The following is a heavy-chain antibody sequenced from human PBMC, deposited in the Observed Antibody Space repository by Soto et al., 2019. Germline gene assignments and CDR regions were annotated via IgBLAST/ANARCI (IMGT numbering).Heavy chain of an antibody. Sequence: PSETLALACAVSGDSMSSGGYYWSWIRQHPGKGPEWIGYIYYSGRTYYNPSLKSRVTMSVDTSKNQFSLKLSSMTAADKAVYYCARSVDPWGQGTLVTVS. J-gene: IGHJ5*02. CDR1: GDSMSSGGYY. CDR3: ARSVDP. CDR2: IYYSGRT. V-gene: IGHV4-31*11.